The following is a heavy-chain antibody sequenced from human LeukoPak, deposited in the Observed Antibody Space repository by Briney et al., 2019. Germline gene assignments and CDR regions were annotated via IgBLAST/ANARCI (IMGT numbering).Heavy chain of an antibody. CDR1: VGSSCGYY. D-gene: IGHD3-10*01. CDR3: ARELSDYYGSGSYRPIDAFDI. Sequence: SETLSLTSAVYVGSSCGYYWSWGPHPPGKRLEWVGGIKIRVSTNYNPSLNSRVTISIDTSMNQFSLKLSPVTAADMPVYYCARELSDYYGSGSYRPIDAFDIWGQGTMVTVSS. J-gene: IGHJ3*02. V-gene: IGHV4-34*01. CDR2: IKIRVST.